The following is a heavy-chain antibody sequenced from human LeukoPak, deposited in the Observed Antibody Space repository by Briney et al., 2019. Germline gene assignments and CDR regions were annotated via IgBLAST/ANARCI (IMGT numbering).Heavy chain of an antibody. V-gene: IGHV1-8*01. Sequence: GASVKVSCKASGYTFTSYDINWVRQATGQGLEWMGWMNPNSGNTGYAQKFQGRVTMTRNTSISTAYMELSSLRSEDTAVYYCARYNTDSYGNYYYGMDVWGQGTTVTVSS. CDR1: GYTFTSYD. D-gene: IGHD5-18*01. CDR2: MNPNSGNT. CDR3: ARYNTDSYGNYYYGMDV. J-gene: IGHJ6*02.